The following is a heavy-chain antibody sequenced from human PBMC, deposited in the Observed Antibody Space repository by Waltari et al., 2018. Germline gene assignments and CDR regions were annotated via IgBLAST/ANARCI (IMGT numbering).Heavy chain of an antibody. D-gene: IGHD3-3*01. CDR1: VGSISSSSYY. J-gene: IGHJ4*02. CDR2: IYYSGST. V-gene: IGHV4-39*01. CDR3: ARQGENDFWSGYHFDY. Sequence: QLQLQESGPGLVKPSETLSLTCTVSVGSISSSSYYWGWIRQPPGKGLEWIGSIYYSGSTYYNPSLKSRVTISVDTSKNQFSLKLSSVTAADTAVYYCARQGENDFWSGYHFDYWGQGTLVTVSS.